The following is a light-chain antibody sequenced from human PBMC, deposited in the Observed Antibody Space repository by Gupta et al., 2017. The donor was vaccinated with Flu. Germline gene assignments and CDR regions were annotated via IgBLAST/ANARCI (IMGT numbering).Light chain of an antibody. J-gene: IGKJ3*01. CDR2: GAS. CDR1: HSVSSNS. Sequence: IVLIQSPGTLSLSPGETATLSCRASHSVSSNSLAWYQQKPGQAPRLLIFGASSRATGLPDRFSGSGSGTEFTLTISRLEPEDFAVYCCQQYGSSPFTFGHGTKVEIK. CDR3: QQYGSSPFT. V-gene: IGKV3-20*01.